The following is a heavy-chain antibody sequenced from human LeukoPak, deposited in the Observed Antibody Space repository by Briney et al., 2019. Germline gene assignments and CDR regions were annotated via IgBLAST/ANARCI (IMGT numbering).Heavy chain of an antibody. CDR2: ISGSGGST. D-gene: IGHD4-11*01. Sequence: GESLKISCKGSGYSFTDYWIGWVRQAPGKGLEWVSGISGSGGSTYYADSVKGRFTISRDNSKNTLYLQMNSLRAEDTAVYYCAKDRATVTTTSFDFWGQGTLVTVSS. V-gene: IGHV3-23*01. CDR3: AKDRATVTTTSFDF. CDR1: GYSFTDYW. J-gene: IGHJ4*02.